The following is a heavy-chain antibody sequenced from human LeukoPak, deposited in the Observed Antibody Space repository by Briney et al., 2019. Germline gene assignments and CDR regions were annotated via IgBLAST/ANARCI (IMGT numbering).Heavy chain of an antibody. V-gene: IGHV4-59*12. Sequence: SETLSLTCTVSGGSISSYYWSWIRQPPGKGLEWIGYIYYSGSTNYNPSLKSRVTMSVDTSKNQFSLKLSSVTAADTAVYYCAREGREWFDPWGQGTLVTVSS. CDR2: IYYSGST. J-gene: IGHJ5*02. D-gene: IGHD5-24*01. CDR3: AREGREWFDP. CDR1: GGSISSYY.